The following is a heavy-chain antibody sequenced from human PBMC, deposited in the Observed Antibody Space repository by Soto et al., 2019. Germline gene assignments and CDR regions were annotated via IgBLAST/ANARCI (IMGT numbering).Heavy chain of an antibody. V-gene: IGHV4-59*01. CDR2: IDDTGST. J-gene: IGHJ6*03. CDR3: ARGVLEWLLRDSYYYYMDV. D-gene: IGHD3-3*01. CDR1: GDSISSSY. Sequence: PSETLSLTCTVSGDSISSSYWNWIRQAPGKGLEWIGYIDDTGSTNYIPSLKSRVTLSVDPSNNQYSLKLSSVTAADTAVYYCARGVLEWLLRDSYYYYMDVWGKGTTVTVSS.